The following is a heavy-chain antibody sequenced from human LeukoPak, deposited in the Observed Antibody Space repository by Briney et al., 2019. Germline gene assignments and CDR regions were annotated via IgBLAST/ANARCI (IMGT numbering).Heavy chain of an antibody. CDR3: ARDRPGGSSLDY. CDR2: IYYTGST. V-gene: IGHV4-59*01. CDR1: GGSINRDY. J-gene: IGHJ4*02. D-gene: IGHD6-13*01. Sequence: PSGTLSLTCTGSGGSINRDYWSWIRQPPGKGLEWIGYIYYTGSTNYNPSLKSRVTISVDTSKNQFSLKLSSVTAADTAVYYCARDRPGGSSLDYWGQGTLVTVSS.